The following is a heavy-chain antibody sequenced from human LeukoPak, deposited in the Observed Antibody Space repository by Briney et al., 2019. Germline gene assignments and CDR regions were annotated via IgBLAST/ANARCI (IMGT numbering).Heavy chain of an antibody. Sequence: GGSLRLSCAASGFTFSTHAMNWVRQAPGKGLEWASSIGGSGEDTYYADSVKGRFTISRDNSKNTVFLQMNSLSRDDTAVYYCAGGGGRKGGGVFVVGGKGKTITVS. D-gene: IGHD3-16*01. CDR3: AGGGGRKGGGVFVV. CDR2: IGGSGEDT. CDR1: GFTFSTHA. V-gene: IGHV3-23*01. J-gene: IGHJ6*03.